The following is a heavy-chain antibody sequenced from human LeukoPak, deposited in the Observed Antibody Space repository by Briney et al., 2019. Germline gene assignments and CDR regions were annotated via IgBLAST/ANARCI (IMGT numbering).Heavy chain of an antibody. J-gene: IGHJ4*02. CDR3: ARVLRWDSGNDWGPEH. CDR2: LFTGGNA. CDR1: GDSMNGYY. V-gene: IGHV4-4*07. D-gene: IGHD5-12*01. Sequence: SETLSLTCSVSGDSMNGYYWIWIRQTAGKGLEWIGRLFTGGNAECNPSLKSRVTMSVETSKSQFSLKLTSVTAADTAIYYCARVLRWDSGNDWGPEHWGQGVLVTVSS.